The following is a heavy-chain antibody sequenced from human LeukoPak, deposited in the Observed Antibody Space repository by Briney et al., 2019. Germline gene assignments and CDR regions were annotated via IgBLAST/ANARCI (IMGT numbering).Heavy chain of an antibody. CDR1: GFTVSSKY. Sequence: PGGSVRLSCAASGFTVSSKYMSWVRQAPGKGLEWVSVIYNGGSTYYADSVKGRFTISRDNSKNTLYLQMNSLIAEDTAVYYCARATPTTVVGGTGLAFDIWGQGTMVTVSS. V-gene: IGHV3-53*01. CDR2: IYNGGST. CDR3: ARATPTTVVGGTGLAFDI. D-gene: IGHD4-23*01. J-gene: IGHJ3*02.